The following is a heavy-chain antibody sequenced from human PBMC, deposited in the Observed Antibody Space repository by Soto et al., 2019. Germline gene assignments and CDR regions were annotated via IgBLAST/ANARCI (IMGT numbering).Heavy chain of an antibody. V-gene: IGHV4-34*01. CDR1: GGSFSDYY. J-gene: IGHJ4*02. CDR2: IHHSGST. D-gene: IGHD3-10*01. CDR3: ASYGRGTYYYGYYFHH. Sequence: LSLTCAVYGGSFSDYYWTWIRQPPGKGLEWIGEIHHSGSTNYNPSLKSRVTISLDTSKNQFSLKLSSVTAADAAVYYCASYGRGTYYYGYYFHHWGQGTPVTVSS.